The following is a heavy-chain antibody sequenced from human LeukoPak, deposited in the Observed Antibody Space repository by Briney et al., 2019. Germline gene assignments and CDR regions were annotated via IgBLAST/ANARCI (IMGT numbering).Heavy chain of an antibody. CDR1: GVIFSGNS. J-gene: IGHJ4*02. Sequence: GRSLRLSCAASGVIFSGNSMHWVRQAPGKGLEWVAVISYDGKKKYYADSVKGRFTISRENSQNRQYLQMNSLIPEDTAVYYCAKEGGSNSDYFDYWGQGTLVTVSS. V-gene: IGHV3-30*18. CDR3: AKEGGSNSDYFDY. CDR2: ISYDGKKK. D-gene: IGHD1-26*01.